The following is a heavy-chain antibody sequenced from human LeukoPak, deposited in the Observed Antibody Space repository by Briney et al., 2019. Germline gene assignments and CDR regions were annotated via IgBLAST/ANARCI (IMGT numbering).Heavy chain of an antibody. D-gene: IGHD3-10*01. Sequence: GASVKVSCKASGYTFTSYGITWVRQATGQGLEWIGWISGYNGNTIYAQKFQGRVTMTTDTSTSTVYMELRSLRSDDTAVYYCARDDNYGSGQPDDWGQGTLVTVSS. CDR3: ARDDNYGSGQPDD. V-gene: IGHV1-18*01. CDR2: ISGYNGNT. J-gene: IGHJ4*02. CDR1: GYTFTSYG.